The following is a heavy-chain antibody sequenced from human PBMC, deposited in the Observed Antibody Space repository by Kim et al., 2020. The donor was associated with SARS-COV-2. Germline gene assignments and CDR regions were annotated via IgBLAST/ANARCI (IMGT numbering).Heavy chain of an antibody. CDR1: GGSISSSTYY. J-gene: IGHJ4*02. CDR3: ARGADRDSSWGY. Sequence: SETLSLTCTVSGGSISSSTYYWGWVRQPPGKGLEWIGSLYYSGTTYYNPSLKSRVSISVDTSKNQFSLKLSSVTAADTAVHHCARGADRDSSWGYWGQGT. V-gene: IGHV4-39*07. D-gene: IGHD6-13*01. CDR2: LYYSGTT.